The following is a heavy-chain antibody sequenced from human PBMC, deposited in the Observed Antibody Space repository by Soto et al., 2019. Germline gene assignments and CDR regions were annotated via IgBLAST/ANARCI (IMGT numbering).Heavy chain of an antibody. D-gene: IGHD3-3*01. CDR3: ARATQDTIRRAIFGVVIDGSHNWFDH. V-gene: IGHV4-31*03. CDR2: IYYSGST. J-gene: IGHJ5*02. CDR1: GGSISSGGYY. Sequence: PSETLSLTCTVSGGSISSGGYYWSWIRQHPGKGLEWIGYIYYSGSTYYNPSLKSRVTISVDTSKNQFSLKLSSVTAADTAVYYCARATQDTIRRAIFGVVIDGSHNWFDHWGQGTLVTVSS.